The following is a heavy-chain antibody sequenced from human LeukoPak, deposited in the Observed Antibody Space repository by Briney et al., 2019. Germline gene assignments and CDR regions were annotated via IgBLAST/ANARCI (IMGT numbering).Heavy chain of an antibody. D-gene: IGHD2-15*01. CDR2: INPNSGGT. CDR1: GYTFTGYY. Sequence: ASVKVACKASGYTFTGYYMHWVRRAPGQGLEWMGWINPNSGGTNYAQKFQGRVTMTRDTSISTAYMELSRLRSDDTAVYYCARGKDIPDAFDIWGQGTMVTVSS. J-gene: IGHJ3*02. V-gene: IGHV1-2*02. CDR3: ARGKDIPDAFDI.